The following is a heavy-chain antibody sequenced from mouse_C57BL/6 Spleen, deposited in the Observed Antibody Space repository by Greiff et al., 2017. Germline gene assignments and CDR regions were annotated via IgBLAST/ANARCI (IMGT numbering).Heavy chain of an antibody. V-gene: IGHV5-4*03. CDR1: GFTFSSYA. CDR2: ISDGGSYT. CDR3: ARGYDGFDY. D-gene: IGHD2-2*01. Sequence: EVKLVESGGGLVKPGGSLKLCCAASGFTFSSYAMSWVRQTPEKRLEWVATISDGGSYTYYPDNVKGRFTISRDNAKNNLYLQMSHLKSEDTAMYYCARGYDGFDYWGQGTTLTVSS. J-gene: IGHJ2*01.